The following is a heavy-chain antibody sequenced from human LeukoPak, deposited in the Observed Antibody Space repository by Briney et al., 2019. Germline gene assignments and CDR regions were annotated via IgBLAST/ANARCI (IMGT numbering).Heavy chain of an antibody. CDR2: INPSGGST. CDR1: GYTFTSYY. Sequence: ASVKVSCKASGYTFTSYYMHWVRQAPGQGLEWMGIINPSGGSTSYAQKFQGRVTMTEDTSTDTAYMELSSLRSEDTAVYYCAPGHYYGSGSYPWFDPWGQGTLVTVSS. D-gene: IGHD3-10*01. V-gene: IGHV1-46*03. J-gene: IGHJ5*02. CDR3: APGHYYGSGSYPWFDP.